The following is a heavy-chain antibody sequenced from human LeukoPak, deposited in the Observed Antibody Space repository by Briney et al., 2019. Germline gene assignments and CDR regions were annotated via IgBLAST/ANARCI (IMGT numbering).Heavy chain of an antibody. CDR1: GGSISSYY. CDR2: FYYSGST. J-gene: IGHJ4*02. CDR3: ARTGGQQLADFDY. Sequence: SETLSLTCTVSGGSISSYYWSWIRQPPGKGLEWIGYFYYSGSTNYNPSLKSRVTISVDTSKNQFSLKLSSVTAADTAVYYCARTGGQQLADFDYWGQGTLVTVSS. V-gene: IGHV4-59*01. D-gene: IGHD6-6*01.